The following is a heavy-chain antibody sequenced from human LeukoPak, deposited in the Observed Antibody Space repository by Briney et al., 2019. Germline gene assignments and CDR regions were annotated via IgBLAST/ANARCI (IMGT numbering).Heavy chain of an antibody. Sequence: SETLSLTCTVSGGSISSYYWSWIRQPPGKGLEWIGYIYTSGSTNYNPSLKSRVTISVDTSKNQFSLKLSSVTAADTAVYYCARDGCGCNAFDIWGQGTMVTVSS. J-gene: IGHJ3*02. CDR1: GGSISSYY. CDR3: ARDGCGCNAFDI. V-gene: IGHV4-4*09. CDR2: IYTSGST. D-gene: IGHD6-19*01.